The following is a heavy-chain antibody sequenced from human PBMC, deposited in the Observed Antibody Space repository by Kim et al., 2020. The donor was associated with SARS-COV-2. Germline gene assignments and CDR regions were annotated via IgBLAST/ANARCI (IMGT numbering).Heavy chain of an antibody. CDR1: EFTLSNDW. CDR2: IKPDGSEK. CDR3: ASRIL. Sequence: GGSLRLSCAVSEFTLSNDWTYWVRQAPGKGLEWVANIKPDGSEKYYVDSVKGRFSISRDNTKQLVYLQMNSLRVEDTAVYYCASRILGDQVTLVTVS. V-gene: IGHV3-7*03. D-gene: IGHD3-3*02. J-gene: IGHJ4*02.